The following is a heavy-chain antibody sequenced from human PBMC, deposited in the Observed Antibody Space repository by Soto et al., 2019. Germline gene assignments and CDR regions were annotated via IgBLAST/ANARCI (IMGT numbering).Heavy chain of an antibody. CDR1: GFIFSNYA. V-gene: IGHV3-23*01. D-gene: IGHD1-1*01. CDR3: TKGGIPRRYNIPKVDFDY. J-gene: IGHJ4*02. CDR2: ISGSGATT. Sequence: EVHLLESGGDLVQRGGSLRLSCAASGFIFSNYAMSWVRQAPGKGLEWVSAISGSGATTYDPDSVKGRFTISRDNSKNTLYLQMNSLRAEDTAVYYCTKGGIPRRYNIPKVDFDYWGQGSLVTVSS.